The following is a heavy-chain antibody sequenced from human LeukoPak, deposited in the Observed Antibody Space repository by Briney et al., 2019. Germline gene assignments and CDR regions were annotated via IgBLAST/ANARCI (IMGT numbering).Heavy chain of an antibody. Sequence: KPSETLSLTCTVSGGSISRYYWSWIRQSPGKGLEWIGYIYYSGTTNYNPSLKSRVIMSVDTSKNQFSLKLSSVTAADTAVYYCARDRPYCSSTSCYGHAFDIWGQGTMVTVSS. D-gene: IGHD2-2*01. CDR2: IYYSGTT. CDR1: GGSISRYY. CDR3: ARDRPYCSSTSCYGHAFDI. J-gene: IGHJ3*02. V-gene: IGHV4-59*12.